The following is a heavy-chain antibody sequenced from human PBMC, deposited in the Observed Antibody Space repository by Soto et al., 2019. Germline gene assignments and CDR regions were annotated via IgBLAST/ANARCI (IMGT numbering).Heavy chain of an antibody. CDR2: MNPDSGNT. D-gene: IGHD2-8*01. CDR3: ARRRGSNGWFDL. Sequence: QVQLVQSGAEVKKPGASVKVSCKASGYTFINYDINWVRQATGQGLEWVGWMNPDSGNTGYAQNFQGRVTMTGSTSISPVYMELSSLTSEDTAVYYCARRRGSNGWFDLWGQGTLVTVSS. CDR1: GYTFINYD. V-gene: IGHV1-8*01. J-gene: IGHJ5*02.